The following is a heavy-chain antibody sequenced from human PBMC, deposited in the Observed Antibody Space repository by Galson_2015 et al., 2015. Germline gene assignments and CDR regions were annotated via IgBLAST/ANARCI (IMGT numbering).Heavy chain of an antibody. D-gene: IGHD3-10*01. CDR3: ASRRDSRTYYTPYFYYYYMDV. J-gene: IGHJ6*03. CDR2: IKSESGGGTT. CDR1: GLTFTNAW. Sequence: SLRLSCAASGLTFTNAWMSWVRQAPGKGLEWVGRIKSESGGGTTDYAKPVKGRFTISRDDSKNTLYLQMNTLKTEDTAVYYCASRRDSRTYYTPYFYYYYMDVWGKGTAVTVSS. V-gene: IGHV3-15*01.